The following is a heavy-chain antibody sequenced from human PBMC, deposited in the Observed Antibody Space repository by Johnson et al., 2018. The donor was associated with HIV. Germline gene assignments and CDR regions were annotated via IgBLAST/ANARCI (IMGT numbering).Heavy chain of an antibody. V-gene: IGHV3-7*03. Sequence: VQLVESGGGLVQPGGSLRLSCAASGFTFSSYWMSWVRQAPGKGLEWVANIKQDGSEKYYADSVKGRFTISRDNSKNTLYLQMNSLRAEDTAVYYCAKEGGARDHDAFYIWGQGTMVTVSS. J-gene: IGHJ3*02. CDR1: GFTFSSYW. D-gene: IGHD2-21*01. CDR3: AKEGGARDHDAFYI. CDR2: IKQDGSEK.